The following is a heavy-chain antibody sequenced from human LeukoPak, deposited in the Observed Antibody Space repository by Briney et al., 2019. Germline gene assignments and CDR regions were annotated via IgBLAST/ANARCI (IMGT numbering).Heavy chain of an antibody. Sequence: GGSLRLSCAASRFTFSSYAMHWVRQAPGKGLEWVAVISYDGSNKYYADSVKGRFTISRDNSKNTLYLQMNSLRAEDTAVYYCARAGAYCGGDCYLDAFDIWGQGTMVTVSS. J-gene: IGHJ3*02. D-gene: IGHD2-21*02. V-gene: IGHV3-30*04. CDR2: ISYDGSNK. CDR3: ARAGAYCGGDCYLDAFDI. CDR1: RFTFSSYA.